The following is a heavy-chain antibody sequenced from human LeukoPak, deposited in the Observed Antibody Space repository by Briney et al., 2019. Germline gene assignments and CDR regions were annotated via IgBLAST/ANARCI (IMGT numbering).Heavy chain of an antibody. V-gene: IGHV3-23*01. D-gene: IGHD6-13*01. CDR1: GFPFRNSA. CDR2: ISGSGVGT. CDR3: AKQVGSAGSDAFDI. Sequence: GGSLRLSCAASGFPFRNSAMSWVRQAPGKGLEWVSTISGSGVGTYYADSVKGRFTISRDNSKNTLYLQMNSLRAEDTAVYYCAKQVGSAGSDAFDIWGQGTMVTVSS. J-gene: IGHJ3*02.